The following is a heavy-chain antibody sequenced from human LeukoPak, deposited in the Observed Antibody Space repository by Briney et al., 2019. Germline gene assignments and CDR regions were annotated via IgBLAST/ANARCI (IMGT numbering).Heavy chain of an antibody. CDR3: ASWPGGWYGEDS. J-gene: IGHJ4*02. V-gene: IGHV3-53*01. CDR1: GVTVSNNF. D-gene: IGHD6-19*01. Sequence: GGSLILFCAASGVTVSNNFMSWVRQAPGKGLEWVSVIYGGGSTYYADSVKGRFTISRDTSKNTLYLQMNSLRAEDTAVYYCASWPGGWYGEDSWGQGTLVTVSS. CDR2: IYGGGST.